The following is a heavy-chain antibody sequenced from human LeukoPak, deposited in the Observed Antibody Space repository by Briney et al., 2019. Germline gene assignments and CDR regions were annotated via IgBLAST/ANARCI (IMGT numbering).Heavy chain of an antibody. CDR2: IRYDGSNK. CDR1: GFTFSSYD. J-gene: IGHJ4*02. CDR3: AKGKFGELFLPLDY. Sequence: GGSLRLSCAASGFTFSSYDMHWVRQVPGKGLEWVAFIRYDGSNKYYADSVKGRFTISRDNSKNTLYLQMNSLRAEDTAVYYCAKGKFGELFLPLDYWGQGTLVTVSS. V-gene: IGHV3-30*02. D-gene: IGHD3-10*01.